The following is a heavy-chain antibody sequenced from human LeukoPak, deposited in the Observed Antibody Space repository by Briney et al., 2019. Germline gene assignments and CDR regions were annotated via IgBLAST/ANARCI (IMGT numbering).Heavy chain of an antibody. CDR2: ITIAGDST. Sequence: PGGSLRLSCAGSGFTFNNYAMSWVRQTPTKGLEWVSTITIAGDSTYYADPVRGRFTMSRDKSKNTLYLQMSSLRAEDTAVYYCVRAAPIDCSSTTCSLFDNWGQGILVTVSS. D-gene: IGHD2-2*01. V-gene: IGHV3-23*01. CDR3: VRAAPIDCSSTTCSLFDN. J-gene: IGHJ4*02. CDR1: GFTFNNYA.